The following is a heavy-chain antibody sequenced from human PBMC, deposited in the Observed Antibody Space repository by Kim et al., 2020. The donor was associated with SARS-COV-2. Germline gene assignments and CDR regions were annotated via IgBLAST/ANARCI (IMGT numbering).Heavy chain of an antibody. Sequence: EPVKCRFTISRDNAKNSLYLQMNSLRAEDTAVYYCARDDIVVVPAAFFDYWGQGTLVTVSS. J-gene: IGHJ4*02. V-gene: IGHV3-7*01. CDR3: ARDDIVVVPAAFFDY. D-gene: IGHD2-2*01.